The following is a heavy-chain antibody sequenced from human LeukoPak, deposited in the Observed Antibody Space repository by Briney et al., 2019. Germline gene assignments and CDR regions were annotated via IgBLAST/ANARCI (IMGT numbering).Heavy chain of an antibody. CDR3: ASRAGAYSHPYDY. Sequence: PTGGSLRLSCAASEFSVGSNYMTWVRQAPGKGLEWVSLIYSGGSTYYADSVKGRFTISRDNSKNTLDLQMNSLRAEVAAVYYCASRAGAYSHPYDYWGQGTLVTVSS. D-gene: IGHD4-23*01. CDR1: EFSVGSNY. V-gene: IGHV3-66*01. J-gene: IGHJ4*02. CDR2: IYSGGST.